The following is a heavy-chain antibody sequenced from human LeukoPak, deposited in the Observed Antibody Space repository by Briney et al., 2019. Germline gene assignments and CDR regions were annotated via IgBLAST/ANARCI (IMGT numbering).Heavy chain of an antibody. CDR3: AGLIRPGWFDP. J-gene: IGHJ5*02. CDR1: GGSISSYY. CDR2: IYYSGRT. D-gene: IGHD1-14*01. Sequence: MTSETLSLTCTVSGGSISSYYWSWIRQPPGKGLEWIGYIYYSGRTNYNPSLKSRVTISVDTSKNQFSLKLSSVTAADTAVYYCAGLIRPGWFDPWGQGTLVTVSS. V-gene: IGHV4-59*08.